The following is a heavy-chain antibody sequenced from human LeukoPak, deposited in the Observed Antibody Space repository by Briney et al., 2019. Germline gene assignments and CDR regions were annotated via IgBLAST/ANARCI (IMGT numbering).Heavy chain of an antibody. D-gene: IGHD2-8*01. CDR2: IKVDGSEI. J-gene: IGHJ6*02. CDR1: GVTFSMYW. Sequence: GGSLRLSCAASGVTFSMYWMSWVRQAPGKGPEWVANIKVDGSEIYYVDSVKGRFTISRDNAKNSLYLQMNRLRAEGTAVYYCTRDRQGPRLYEMDIWGQGTTVTVSS. V-gene: IGHV3-7*01. CDR3: TRDRQGPRLYEMDI.